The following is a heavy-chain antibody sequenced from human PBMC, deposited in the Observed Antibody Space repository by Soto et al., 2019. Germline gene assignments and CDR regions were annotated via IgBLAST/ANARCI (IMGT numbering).Heavy chain of an antibody. CDR2: ISSSSSTI. CDR3: ARDEAYSSSWYGTGVLDY. Sequence: LRLSCAASGFTFSSYSMNWVRQAPGKGLEWVSYISSSSSTIYYADSVKGRFTISRDNAKNSLYLQMNSLRAEDTAVYYCARDEAYSSSWYGTGVLDYWGQGTLVTVSS. D-gene: IGHD6-13*01. CDR1: GFTFSSYS. J-gene: IGHJ4*02. V-gene: IGHV3-48*01.